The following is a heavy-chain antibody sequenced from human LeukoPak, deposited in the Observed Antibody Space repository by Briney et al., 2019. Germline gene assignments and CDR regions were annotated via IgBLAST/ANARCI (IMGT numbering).Heavy chain of an antibody. CDR2: ISTSSSTI. J-gene: IGHJ3*02. CDR3: ARDRYGGNPRTDAFDI. D-gene: IGHD4-23*01. V-gene: IGHV3-48*01. Sequence: GGSLRLSCAASGFTVSSNYMNWVRQAPGKGLEWVSYISTSSSTIYYADSVKGRFTISRDNARNSLYLQMNSLRAEDTAVYYCARDRYGGNPRTDAFDIWGQGTMVTVSS. CDR1: GFTVSSNY.